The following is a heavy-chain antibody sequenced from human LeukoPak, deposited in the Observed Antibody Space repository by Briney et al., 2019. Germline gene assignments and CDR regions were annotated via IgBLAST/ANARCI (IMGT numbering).Heavy chain of an antibody. Sequence: GGSLRLSCAASGFTFSSYSMNWVRQAPGKGLEWVSSISSSSSYIYYADSVKGRFTISRDNAKNSLYLQMNSLRAEDTAVYYCARGFMANYYYYYGVDVWGQGTTVTVSS. CDR1: GFTFSSYS. CDR2: ISSSSSYI. J-gene: IGHJ6*02. V-gene: IGHV3-21*04. D-gene: IGHD3-10*01. CDR3: ARGFMANYYYYYGVDV.